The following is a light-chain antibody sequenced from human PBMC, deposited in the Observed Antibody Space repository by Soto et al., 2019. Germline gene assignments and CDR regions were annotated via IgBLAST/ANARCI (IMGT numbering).Light chain of an antibody. J-gene: IGKJ1*01. CDR2: GAS. Sequence: EIVLTQSPGTLSLSPGETATLSCRASQTISNTYLAWYQQKPGQAPRLLIYGASTRATGIPGRFSGSGSGTDFTLTVNRLEPEDFAVYYWQQYGSSPRTFGQGTKVEI. CDR1: QTISNTY. V-gene: IGKV3-20*01. CDR3: QQYGSSPRT.